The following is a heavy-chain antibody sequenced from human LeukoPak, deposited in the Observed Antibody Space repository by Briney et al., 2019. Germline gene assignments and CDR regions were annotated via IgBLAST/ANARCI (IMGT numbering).Heavy chain of an antibody. D-gene: IGHD4/OR15-4a*01. J-gene: IGHJ5*02. CDR1: GDSITGYS. V-gene: IGHV4-59*01. CDR2: IYYNGDT. CDR3: VRGPYGASISNWFDP. Sequence: PSETLSLTCSVSGDSITGYSWSWIRQTPRKGLEWIGYIYYNGDTHYNPSLNSRLSISVDTPNKQFSLNLRSVTAADTAVYYCVRGPYGASISNWFDPWGQGLLVTVSS.